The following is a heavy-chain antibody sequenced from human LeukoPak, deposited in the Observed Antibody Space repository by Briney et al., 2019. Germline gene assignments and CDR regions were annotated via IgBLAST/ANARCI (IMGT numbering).Heavy chain of an antibody. CDR2: INPSGGST. V-gene: IGHV1-46*01. D-gene: IGHD6-13*01. J-gene: IGHJ6*02. Sequence: ASVKVSCKASGYTFTSYYMHWVRRAPGQGLEWMGIINPSGGSTSYAQKFQGRVTMTRDTSTSTVYMELSSLRSEGTAVYYCARRGGSSWPEYYYYYYGMDVWGQGTTVTVSS. CDR3: ARRGGSSWPEYYYYYYGMDV. CDR1: GYTFTSYY.